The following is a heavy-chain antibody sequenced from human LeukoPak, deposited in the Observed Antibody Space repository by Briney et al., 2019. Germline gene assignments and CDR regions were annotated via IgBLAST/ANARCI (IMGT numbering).Heavy chain of an antibody. CDR1: GFPFSSHG. CDR2: ISSSGSGDTI. Sequence: GGSLRLSCAGSGFPFSSHGMNWVRQAPGKGLEWVAYISSSGSGDTIYYADSVKGRFTISRDNAKNSLYLQMNSLRAEDTAVYYCAGSAVGAYWGQGTLVTVSS. CDR3: AGSAVGAY. V-gene: IGHV3-48*04. J-gene: IGHJ4*02. D-gene: IGHD1-26*01.